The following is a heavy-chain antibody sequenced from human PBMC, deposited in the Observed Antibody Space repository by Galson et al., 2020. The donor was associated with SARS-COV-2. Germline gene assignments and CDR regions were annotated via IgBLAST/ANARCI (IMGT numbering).Heavy chain of an antibody. V-gene: IGHV4-61*01. CDR3: ARDLSNSGSYYMGFDP. CDR2: IYYSGST. CDR1: GGSVSSGSYY. Sequence: ASETLSLTCTVSGGSVSSGSYYWSWIRQPPGKGLEWIGYIYYSGSTNYNPSLKSRVTISLDTSKNRFSLKLSSVTAADTAVYYCARDLSNSGSYYMGFDPWGQGTLFTVSS. J-gene: IGHJ5*02. D-gene: IGHD3-10*01.